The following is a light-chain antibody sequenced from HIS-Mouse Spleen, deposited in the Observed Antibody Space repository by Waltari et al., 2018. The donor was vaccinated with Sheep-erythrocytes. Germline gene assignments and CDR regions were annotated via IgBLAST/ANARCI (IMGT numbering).Light chain of an antibody. V-gene: IGLV2-23*01. CDR3: CSYAGSVV. J-gene: IGLJ2*01. CDR2: EGS. Sequence: QSALTQPASVSVSPGQSITISCTGTSSDVGSYNLVSWYQQHPGKAPNLMIYEGSKRPSGVSNRFSGSKSGNTASLTISGLQAEDEADYYCCSYAGSVVFGGGTKLTVL. CDR1: SSDVGSYNL.